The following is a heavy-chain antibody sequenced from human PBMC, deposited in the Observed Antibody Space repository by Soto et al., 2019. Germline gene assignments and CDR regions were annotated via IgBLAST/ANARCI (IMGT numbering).Heavy chain of an antibody. D-gene: IGHD3-3*02. Sequence: QVQLQESGPGLVKPSETLSLTCSVSGGSMTNYYWSWIRQPPRKRLEWIGYIYYTGNTNYNPSLKSRVTISLDTSRNQFSLKLTSVTAADTATYYCAGPGGAFMYYFDYWGQGTLVTVSS. CDR3: AGPGGAFMYYFDY. CDR2: IYYTGNT. J-gene: IGHJ4*02. V-gene: IGHV4-59*08. CDR1: GGSMTNYY.